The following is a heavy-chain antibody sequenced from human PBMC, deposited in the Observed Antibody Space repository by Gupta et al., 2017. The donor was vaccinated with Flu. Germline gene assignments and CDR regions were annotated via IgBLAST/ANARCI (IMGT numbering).Heavy chain of an antibody. V-gene: IGHV3-73*02. CDR1: GFTFRGSA. Sequence: EVPPVASGGGLVQPGGSLKLSCEASGFTFRGSAMHWFRQASGKGLEWVGRIRSKANSYATAYAASVKGRFTISRDDSKNTAYLQMNSLKTEDTAVYYCTRPPSWLWELPGWGQGTLVTVSS. CDR2: IRSKANSYAT. CDR3: TRPPSWLWELPG. D-gene: IGHD1-26*01. J-gene: IGHJ4*02.